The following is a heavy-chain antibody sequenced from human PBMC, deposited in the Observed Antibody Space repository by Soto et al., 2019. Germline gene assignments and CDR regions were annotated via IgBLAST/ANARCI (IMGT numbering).Heavy chain of an antibody. Sequence: QVQLVESGGGVVQPGRSLRLSCAASVFTFSSYAMHWVRQAPGKGLEWVAVISYDGSNKYYADSVKGRFTISRDNSKNTLYLQMNSLRAEDTAVYYCARASNGWYYDYWGQGTLVTVSS. CDR3: ARASNGWYYDY. V-gene: IGHV3-30-3*01. D-gene: IGHD6-19*01. CDR2: ISYDGSNK. J-gene: IGHJ4*02. CDR1: VFTFSSYA.